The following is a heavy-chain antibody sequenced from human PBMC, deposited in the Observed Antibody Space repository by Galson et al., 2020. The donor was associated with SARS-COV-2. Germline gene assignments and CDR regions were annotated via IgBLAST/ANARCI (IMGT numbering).Heavy chain of an antibody. J-gene: IGHJ6*02. Sequence: ASVKVSCKASGYTFTGYYMHWVRQAPGQGLEWMGWINPNSGGTNYAQKFQGRATMTRDTSISTAYMELSRLRSDDTAVYYCARVGRAAAAGTYYYYYGMDVWGQGTTVTVSS. CDR1: GYTFTGYY. CDR2: INPNSGGT. D-gene: IGHD6-13*01. CDR3: ARVGRAAAAGTYYYYYGMDV. V-gene: IGHV1-2*02.